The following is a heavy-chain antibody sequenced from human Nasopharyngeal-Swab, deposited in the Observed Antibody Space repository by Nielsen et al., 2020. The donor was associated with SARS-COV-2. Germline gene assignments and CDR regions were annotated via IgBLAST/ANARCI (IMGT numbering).Heavy chain of an antibody. D-gene: IGHD6-13*01. Sequence: LVKVSCKASGFTFTSSAVQWVRQARGQRLEWIGWIVVGSGNTNYAQKFQERVTITRDMSTSTAYMELSSLRSEDTAVYYCAAGSYSSSYYYYYYMDVWGKGTTVTVSS. CDR3: AAGSYSSSYYYYYYMDV. CDR1: GFTFTSSA. J-gene: IGHJ6*03. CDR2: IVVGSGNT. V-gene: IGHV1-58*01.